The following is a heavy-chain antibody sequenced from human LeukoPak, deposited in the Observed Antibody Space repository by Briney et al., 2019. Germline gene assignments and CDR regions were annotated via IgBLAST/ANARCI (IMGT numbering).Heavy chain of an antibody. CDR2: IIPIFGTA. CDR3: ASSPSNHIAAAGHY. J-gene: IGHJ4*02. CDR1: GGAFSSYA. Sequence: SVKVSCKASGGAFSSYAISWVRQAPGQGLEWMGGIIPIFGTANYAQKFQGRVTITADKSTSTAYMELSSLRSEDTAVYYCASSPSNHIAAAGHYWGQGTLVTVSS. D-gene: IGHD6-13*01. V-gene: IGHV1-69*06.